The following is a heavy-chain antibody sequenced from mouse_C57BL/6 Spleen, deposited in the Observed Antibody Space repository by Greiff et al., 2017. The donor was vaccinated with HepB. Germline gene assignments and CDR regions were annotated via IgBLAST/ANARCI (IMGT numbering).Heavy chain of an antibody. J-gene: IGHJ2*01. Sequence: EVQGVESGGGLVKPGGSLKLSCAASGFTFSDYGMHWVRPAPEKGLEWVAYISSGSSTIYYADTVKGRFTISRDNAKNTLFLQMTSLRSEDKAMYYCAMRPYYYGFDYWGQGTTLTVSS. D-gene: IGHD1-1*01. CDR3: AMRPYYYGFDY. V-gene: IGHV5-17*01. CDR1: GFTFSDYG. CDR2: ISSGSSTI.